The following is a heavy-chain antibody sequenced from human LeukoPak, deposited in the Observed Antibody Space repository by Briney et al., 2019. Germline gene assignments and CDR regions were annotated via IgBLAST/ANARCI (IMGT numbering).Heavy chain of an antibody. V-gene: IGHV3-33*06. CDR3: AKDRGRGYSYGYFDY. CDR2: IWYDGSNK. D-gene: IGHD5-18*01. J-gene: IGHJ4*02. CDR1: GFTFSSYG. Sequence: GGSLRLSCAASGFTFSSYGMHWVRQAPGKGLEWVAVIWYDGSNKYYADSVKGRFTISRDNSKNTLYPQMNSLRAEDTAVYYCAKDRGRGYSYGYFDYWGQGTLVTVSS.